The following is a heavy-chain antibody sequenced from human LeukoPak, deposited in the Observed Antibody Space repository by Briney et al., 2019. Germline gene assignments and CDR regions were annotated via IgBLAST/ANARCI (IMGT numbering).Heavy chain of an antibody. CDR3: ASRTWIGAGYYAFDI. Sequence: GGSLRLSCAPSGSTFINHAVSWVRQAPGKGLEWVSAEGSAGGTYYADSVKGRFTISRDNSENTLSLQMNRLRVEDTAVYYCASRTWIGAGYYAFDIWGQGTMVTVSS. CDR1: GSTFINHA. D-gene: IGHD2-21*01. V-gene: IGHV3-23*01. CDR2: EGSAGGT. J-gene: IGHJ3*02.